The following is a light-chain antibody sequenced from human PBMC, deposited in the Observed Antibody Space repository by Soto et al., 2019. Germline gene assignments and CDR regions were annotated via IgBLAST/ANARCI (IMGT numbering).Light chain of an antibody. CDR1: STDVGGYNY. J-gene: IGLJ1*01. CDR3: GSYTSTDTPFV. CDR2: EVN. V-gene: IGLV2-14*01. Sequence: QSALAQPSSVSGSPGQSITISCIGTSTDVGGYNYVSWYQHHPGKGPKLIIYEVNNRPSGVSDRFSGSKSGNKASLTISNLEAEDESDYYCGSYTSTDTPFVFGTGTKVTVL.